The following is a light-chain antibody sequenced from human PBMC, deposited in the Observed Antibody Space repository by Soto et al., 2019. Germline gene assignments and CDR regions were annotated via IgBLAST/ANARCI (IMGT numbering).Light chain of an antibody. CDR3: QQVNSFPST. J-gene: IGKJ5*01. Sequence: IQLTQSPSSLSASLGDRVTITCRASQGISSHLAWYQQKPGKAPKLLIYDASTLQTGVPSRFSGGGSGTDFTLTLSSLQPEDSATYYCQQVNSFPSTFGQGTRLEIK. CDR1: QGISSH. CDR2: DAS. V-gene: IGKV1-9*01.